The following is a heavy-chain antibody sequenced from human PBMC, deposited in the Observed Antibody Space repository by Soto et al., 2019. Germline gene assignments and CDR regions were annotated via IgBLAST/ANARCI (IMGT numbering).Heavy chain of an antibody. CDR3: ARERGGAVDYSDY. D-gene: IGHD6-19*01. Sequence: QVQLVQSGAEVKKPGSSVKVSCKASGGTFSSYTISWVRQAPGQGLEWMGRIIPIRAITNYAQKFQDRLTITADESTSTAYMEVSSLRSEDTAVYYCARERGGAVDYSDYWGQGTLVTVSS. CDR1: GGTFSSYT. V-gene: IGHV1-69*08. J-gene: IGHJ4*02. CDR2: IIPIRAIT.